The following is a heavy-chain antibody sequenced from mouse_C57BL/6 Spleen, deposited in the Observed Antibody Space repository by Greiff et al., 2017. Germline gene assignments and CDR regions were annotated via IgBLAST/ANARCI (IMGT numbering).Heavy chain of an antibody. CDR1: GFNIKDDY. Sequence: EVKLMESGAELVRPGASVKLSCTASGFNIKDDYMHWVKQRPEQGLEWIGWIDPENGDTEYASKFQGKATITADTSSNTAYLQLSSLTSEDTAFYYCTTSHYGSREYYFDYWGQGTTLTVSS. V-gene: IGHV14-4*01. D-gene: IGHD1-1*01. CDR2: IDPENGDT. CDR3: TTSHYGSREYYFDY. J-gene: IGHJ2*01.